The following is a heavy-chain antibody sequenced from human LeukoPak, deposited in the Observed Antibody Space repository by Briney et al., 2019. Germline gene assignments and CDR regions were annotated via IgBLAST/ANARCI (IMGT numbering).Heavy chain of an antibody. CDR2: ILVGGGSI. V-gene: IGHV3-23*01. CDR3: ANTPHYDFWSGPDY. J-gene: IGHJ4*02. Sequence: GGSLSLSCAVSGFTFSNYSMTWVRQAPRKGLEWVSLILVGGGSIYYADSVKGRFTISRDNSKNTLYLQMHSLRAEDTAGYYCANTPHYDFWSGPDYWGQGTLVTVSS. D-gene: IGHD3-3*01. CDR1: GFTFSNYS.